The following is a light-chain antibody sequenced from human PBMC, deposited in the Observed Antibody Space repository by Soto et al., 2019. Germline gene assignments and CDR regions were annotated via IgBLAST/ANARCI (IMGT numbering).Light chain of an antibody. V-gene: IGLV2-23*02. J-gene: IGLJ3*02. CDR2: EVN. CDR3: CSYAGSRWM. Sequence: QSALTQPASVSGSPGQSITFSCTGSSDDIGSFNLVSWYQQYPGKAPKLILYEVNKRPLGVSDRFSGSKSGNTASLTISGLQDDDEADYHCCSYAGSRWMFGGGTKLTVL. CDR1: SDDIGSFNL.